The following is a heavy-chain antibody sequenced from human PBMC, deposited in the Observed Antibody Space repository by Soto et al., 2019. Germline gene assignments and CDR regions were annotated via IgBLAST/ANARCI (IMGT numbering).Heavy chain of an antibody. CDR2: IYYSGST. CDR3: ARVGYSYGSFYFDY. D-gene: IGHD5-18*01. CDR1: GGSISSYY. J-gene: IGHJ4*02. Sequence: PSETLSLTCAVSGGSISSYYWSWIRQPPGKGLEWIGYIYYSGSTNYNPSLKSRVTISVDTSKNQFSLKLSSVTAADTAVYYCARVGYSYGSFYFDYWGQGTLVTVS. V-gene: IGHV4-59*01.